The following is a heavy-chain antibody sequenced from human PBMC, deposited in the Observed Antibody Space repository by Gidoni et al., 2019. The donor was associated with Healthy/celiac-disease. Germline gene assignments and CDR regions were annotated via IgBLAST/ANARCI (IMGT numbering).Heavy chain of an antibody. CDR3: TRPSSSSGWQDPPWFDP. J-gene: IGHJ5*02. V-gene: IGHV3-73*01. CDR1: GFTFSGSA. Sequence: EVQLVESGGGLVQPGGSLKLSCAASGFTFSGSAMHWVRQASGKGLEWVGRIRSKANSYATAYAASVKGRFTISRDDSKNTAYLQMNSLKTEDTAVYYCTRPSSSSGWQDPPWFDPWGQGTLVTVSS. CDR2: IRSKANSYAT. D-gene: IGHD6-19*01.